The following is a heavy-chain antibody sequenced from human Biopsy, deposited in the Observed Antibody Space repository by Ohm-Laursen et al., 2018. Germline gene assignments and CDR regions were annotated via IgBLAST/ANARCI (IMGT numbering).Heavy chain of an antibody. CDR3: ARGSNDSGGLYFPR. V-gene: IGHV4-59*11. Sequence: SDTLSLTCTVSGGSFTGHYWSWIRQPPGMGLEWIGHISCTGYTSYNASLKSRVTISVDTSRNHFSLWLSSLTAADTAVYYCARGSNDSGGLYFPRWGQGTLLTVSS. J-gene: IGHJ4*02. CDR2: ISCTGYT. CDR1: GGSFTGHY. D-gene: IGHD4-23*01.